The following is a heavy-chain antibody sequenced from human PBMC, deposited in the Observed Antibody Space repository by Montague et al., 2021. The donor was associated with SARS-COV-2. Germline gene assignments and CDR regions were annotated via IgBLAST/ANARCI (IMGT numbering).Heavy chain of an antibody. V-gene: IGHV4-4*02. Sequence: SETLSLTCTVSSDSFSSSDWWSWVCQPPGKGLDWIGEISHGGTTNYKSSLKSRVTMSIDKSKNQFSLKLTSVTAADTAVYYCAREAKAVSGRLDSWGQGTLVTVSS. CDR1: SDSFSSSDW. CDR2: ISHGGTT. J-gene: IGHJ4*02. D-gene: IGHD6-19*01. CDR3: AREAKAVSGRLDS.